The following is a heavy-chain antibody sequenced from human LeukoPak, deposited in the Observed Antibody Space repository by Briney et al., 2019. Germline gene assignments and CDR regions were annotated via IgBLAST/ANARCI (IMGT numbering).Heavy chain of an antibody. Sequence: SQTLSLTCAISGDSVSNSRAAWNWIRQSPSRGLEWLGRTFYRSKWGTNYALSVKSRITINADTFKNQISLQLNSVTPEDSAIYCARGTGAPGFGFWGQGTLVTVSS. CDR1: GDSVSNSRAA. CDR3: ARGTGAPGFGF. V-gene: IGHV6-1*01. J-gene: IGHJ4*02. CDR2: TFYRSKWGT. D-gene: IGHD1-26*01.